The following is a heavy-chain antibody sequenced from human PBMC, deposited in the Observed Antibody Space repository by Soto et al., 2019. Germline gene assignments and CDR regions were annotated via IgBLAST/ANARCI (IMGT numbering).Heavy chain of an antibody. D-gene: IGHD4-17*01. V-gene: IGHV4-30-2*01. Sequence: PSETLSLTCAVSGGSISSGGYSWSWIRQPPGKGLEWIGYIYHSGSTYYNPSLKSRVTISVDRSKNQFSLKLSSVTAADTAVYYCARGDTTAGWFDPWGQGNLVTVS. CDR1: GGSISSGGYS. CDR2: IYHSGST. CDR3: ARGDTTAGWFDP. J-gene: IGHJ5*02.